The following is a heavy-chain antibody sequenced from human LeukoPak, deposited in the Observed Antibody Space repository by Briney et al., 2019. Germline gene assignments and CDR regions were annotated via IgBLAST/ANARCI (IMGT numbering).Heavy chain of an antibody. V-gene: IGHV4-34*01. CDR1: GGSFSGYY. CDR2: INHSGST. Sequence: SETLSLTCAVYGGSFSGYYWSWIRQPPGKGLEWIGEINHSGSTNYNPSLKSRVTVSVDTSKNQFSLKLSSVTAADTAVYYCARVRYYYGMDVWGQGTTVTVSS. CDR3: ARVRYYYGMDV. J-gene: IGHJ6*02.